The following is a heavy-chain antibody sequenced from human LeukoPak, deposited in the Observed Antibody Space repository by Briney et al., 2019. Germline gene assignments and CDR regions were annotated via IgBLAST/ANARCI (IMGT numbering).Heavy chain of an antibody. J-gene: IGHJ6*03. CDR3: ARDPGYCSGGSCQYYYYYYMDV. D-gene: IGHD2-15*01. CDR1: GFTFSSHS. V-gene: IGHV3-21*01. CDR2: ISSSSSYI. Sequence: GGSLRLSCAASGFTFSSHSMNWVRQAPGKGLEWVSSISSSSSYIYYADSVKGRFTISRDNAKNTLYLQMNSLRAEDTAVYYCARDPGYCSGGSCQYYYYYYMDVWGKGTTVTVSS.